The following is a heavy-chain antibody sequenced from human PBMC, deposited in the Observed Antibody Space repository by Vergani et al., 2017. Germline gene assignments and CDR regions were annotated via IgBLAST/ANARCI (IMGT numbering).Heavy chain of an antibody. V-gene: IGHV4-34*01. CDR2: INHSGST. D-gene: IGHD1-1*01. J-gene: IGHJ4*02. CDR1: GGSFSGYY. CDR3: ARVFLERFFDY. Sequence: QVQLQQWGAGLLKPSETLSLTCAVYGGSFSGYYWSWTRQPPGKGLEWIGEINHSGSTNYNPSLKSRVTISVDTSKNQFSLKLSSVTAADTAVYYCARVFLERFFDYWGQGTLVTVSS.